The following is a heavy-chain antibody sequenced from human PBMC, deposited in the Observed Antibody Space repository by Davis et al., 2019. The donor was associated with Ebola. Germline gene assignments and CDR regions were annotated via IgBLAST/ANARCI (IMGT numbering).Heavy chain of an antibody. J-gene: IGHJ4*02. V-gene: IGHV3-21*04. Sequence: GESLKISCAASGFTFSSHNMNWVRQVPGKGLEWVSSISGSSYYIYYAVSVMGRFTISRDNAKSSLYLQMNSLRAEDTAVYYCANGDFWSAIFHYWGQGTLVTVSS. CDR2: ISGSSYYI. CDR1: GFTFSSHN. CDR3: ANGDFWSAIFHY. D-gene: IGHD3-3*01.